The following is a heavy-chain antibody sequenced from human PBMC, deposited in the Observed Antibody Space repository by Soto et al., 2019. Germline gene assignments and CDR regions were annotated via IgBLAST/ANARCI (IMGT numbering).Heavy chain of an antibody. D-gene: IGHD2-15*01. CDR3: TKRYCSGRSCFGMDV. CDR2: ISGGGGSI. V-gene: IGHV3-23*01. CDR1: GFTFSNYA. Sequence: EVQLLESGGDLVQPGGSLRLACVASGFTFSNYAMRWVRQAPGKGLEWVSGISGGGGSIYYPASVTGRFTISRDNSKNTQNLQMDSLGAEDTALYYCTKRYCSGRSCFGMDVWGQGTTVTVSS. J-gene: IGHJ6*02.